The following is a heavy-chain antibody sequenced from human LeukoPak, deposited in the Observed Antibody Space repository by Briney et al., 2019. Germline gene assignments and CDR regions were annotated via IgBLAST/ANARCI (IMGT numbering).Heavy chain of an antibody. V-gene: IGHV4-4*02. CDR2: VHLSGAS. J-gene: IGHJ4*02. CDR1: GGSILTTNW. Sequence: SETLSLTCAVSGGSILTTNWWSWVRQPPGKGLEWIGEVHLSGASNYNPSLKSRVNMSIDKSKNQLSLELTAVTAADTAIYYCTRESGAFSPFGFWGQGTLVTVSS. D-gene: IGHD1-26*01. CDR3: TRESGAFSPFGF.